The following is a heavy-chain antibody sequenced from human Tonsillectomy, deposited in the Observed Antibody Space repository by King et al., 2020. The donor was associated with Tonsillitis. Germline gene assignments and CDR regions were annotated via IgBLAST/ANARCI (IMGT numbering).Heavy chain of an antibody. Sequence: QLQESGPGLVKPSEALSLTCNVSGYSISDGYYWGWVRQPPGKGLEWIASIYQIGITHYTPSLKSRVTISIDTSKNQFSLDLTSVTAADTAVYYCARAGFYIGGVNFRFDYFFDLWGQGTTVTVSS. D-gene: IGHD3-9*01. J-gene: IGHJ4*02. V-gene: IGHV4-38-2*02. CDR1: GYSISDGYY. CDR3: ARAGFYIGGVNFRFDYFFDL. CDR2: IYQIGIT.